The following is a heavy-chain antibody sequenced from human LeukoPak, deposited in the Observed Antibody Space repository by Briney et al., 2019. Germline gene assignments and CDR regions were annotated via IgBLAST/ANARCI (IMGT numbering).Heavy chain of an antibody. CDR1: GGSFSGYY. CDR3: ARGFNWNDY. J-gene: IGHJ4*02. Sequence: SETLSLTCAVYGGSFSGYYWSWIRQPPGKGLEWIGEINHSGSTNYNPSLMSRVAISVDTSKNQFSLKLSSVTAADTAVYYCARGFNWNDYWGQGTLVTVSS. D-gene: IGHD1-20*01. CDR2: INHSGST. V-gene: IGHV4-34*01.